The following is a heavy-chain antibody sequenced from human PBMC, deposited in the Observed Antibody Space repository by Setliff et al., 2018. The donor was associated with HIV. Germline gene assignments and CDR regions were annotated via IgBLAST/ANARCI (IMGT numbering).Heavy chain of an antibody. CDR2: IIPIFGAA. J-gene: IGHJ4*02. CDR1: GGTFSSYA. CDR3: ARERRYCSGGSCSKFFDY. D-gene: IGHD2-15*01. Sequence: SVKVSCKASGGTFSSYAISWVRQAPGQGLEWVGGIIPIFGAANYAQKFQGRVTITTDESTSTAYMELSSLRSEDTAVYSCARERRYCSGGSCSKFFDYWGQGTLVTVSS. V-gene: IGHV1-69*05.